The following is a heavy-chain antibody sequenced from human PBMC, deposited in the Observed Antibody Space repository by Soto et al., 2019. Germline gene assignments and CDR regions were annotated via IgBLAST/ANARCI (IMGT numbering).Heavy chain of an antibody. CDR2: INHSGST. J-gene: IGHJ4*02. CDR1: GGSFSCYY. CDR3: ARDKITGLFDY. Sequence: SSETLSLTCAVYGGSFSCYYWTWIRQPPGTGLEWIGEINHSGSTNYNPSLKSRVTISVDTSKNQFSLKLTSVTAADTAVYYCARDKITGLFDYWGQGTLVTVS. D-gene: IGHD2-8*02. V-gene: IGHV4-34*01.